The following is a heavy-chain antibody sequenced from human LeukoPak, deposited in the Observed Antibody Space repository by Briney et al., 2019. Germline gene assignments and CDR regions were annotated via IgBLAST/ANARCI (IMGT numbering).Heavy chain of an antibody. Sequence: GGSLRLSCAASGFTFSIYSMNWVRQAPGKWLEWASSISSSSSYIYYADSVKGRFTISRDNAKNSLYLQMNSLRAEDTAVYYCARDPLYCSSTSCFFDYWGQGTLVTVSS. V-gene: IGHV3-21*01. J-gene: IGHJ4*02. D-gene: IGHD2-2*01. CDR2: ISSSSSYI. CDR3: ARDPLYCSSTSCFFDY. CDR1: GFTFSIYS.